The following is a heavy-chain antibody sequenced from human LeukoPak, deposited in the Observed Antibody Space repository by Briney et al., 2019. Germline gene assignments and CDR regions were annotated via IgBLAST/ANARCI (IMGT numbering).Heavy chain of an antibody. J-gene: IGHJ4*02. CDR1: GFTFSSYA. CDR2: ISGSGGST. V-gene: IGHV3-23*01. D-gene: IGHD3-10*01. Sequence: GGSLRLSCSASGFTFSSYAMSWVRQAPGKGLEWVSAISGSGGSTYYADSVKGRFTISRDNSKNTVYLQMNSLRAEDTAVYYCARTPGGSGNFFDYWGQGTLVTVSS. CDR3: ARTPGGSGNFFDY.